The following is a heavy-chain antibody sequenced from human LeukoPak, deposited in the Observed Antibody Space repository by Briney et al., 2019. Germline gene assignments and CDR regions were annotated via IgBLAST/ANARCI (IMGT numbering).Heavy chain of an antibody. V-gene: IGHV1-69*08. CDR3: TRVNLRGSQYNWFDP. CDR1: GGTFRSHT. CDR2: ITPVINSA. J-gene: IGHJ5*02. D-gene: IGHD1-26*01. Sequence: ASVKVSCKTSGGTFRSHTFGWVRQAPGQGLEWMGRITPVINSAKYAQKFRDRLTITADTITVTAYMELSSLTPDDTAVYYCTRVNLRGSQYNWFDPWGQGTRGIVSS.